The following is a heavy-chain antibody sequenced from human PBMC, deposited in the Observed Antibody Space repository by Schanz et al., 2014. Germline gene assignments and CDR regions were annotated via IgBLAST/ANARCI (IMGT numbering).Heavy chain of an antibody. V-gene: IGHV3-30*18. Sequence: QVQLVESGGGVVQPGRSLRLSCAGSGFSFSDYGMHWVRQAPGRGLEWVAVISYHGSGRYYADSVKGRFTISRDNSKNTLYLQMNSLRTEDTAVYFCAKSYDTSGYSGFDYWGQGTLVTVSS. CDR1: GFSFSDYG. CDR3: AKSYDTSGYSGFDY. J-gene: IGHJ4*02. D-gene: IGHD3-22*01. CDR2: ISYHGSGR.